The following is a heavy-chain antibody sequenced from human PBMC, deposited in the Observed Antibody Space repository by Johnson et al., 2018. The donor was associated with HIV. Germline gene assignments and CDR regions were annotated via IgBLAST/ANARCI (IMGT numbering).Heavy chain of an antibody. CDR1: GFTVSSNY. J-gene: IGHJ3*02. Sequence: VQLVESVGGVVQPGRSLRLSCAASGFTVSSNYMSWVRQAPGKGLEWVSVIYSGGSTYYADSVKGRFTISRDNSKNTLYLQMNSLRAEDTAVYYCARASDAFDIWGQGTMVTVSS. CDR2: IYSGGST. V-gene: IGHV3-66*01. CDR3: ARASDAFDI.